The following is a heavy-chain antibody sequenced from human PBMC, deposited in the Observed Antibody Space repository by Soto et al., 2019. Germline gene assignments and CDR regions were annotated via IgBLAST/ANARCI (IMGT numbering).Heavy chain of an antibody. CDR3: TRAAIRGELLDY. D-gene: IGHD1-26*01. J-gene: IGHJ4*02. Sequence: PGGSLRLSCAASGSTFNNYGMHWVRQAPGKGLEWVALIWHDGSNKGYADSVKGRFTISRDNSKNTLNLQMNSLRVEDTAVYYCTRAAIRGELLDYWGQGTQVTVSS. CDR2: IWHDGSNK. CDR1: GSTFNNYG. V-gene: IGHV3-33*01.